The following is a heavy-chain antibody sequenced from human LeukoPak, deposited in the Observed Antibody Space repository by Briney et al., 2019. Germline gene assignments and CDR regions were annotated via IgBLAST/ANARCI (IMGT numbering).Heavy chain of an antibody. J-gene: IGHJ4*02. CDR1: GFTFSNDG. CDR2: ISYDGSDK. V-gene: IGHV3-30*03. CDR3: VGVGGYDSSGFLDY. Sequence: GGSLGLSCAASGFTFSNDGMHWVRQASGRGLEWVALISYDGSDKHYADSVKGRFTVSRDNSKNTLYLQMNSLSRDDTAVYYCVGVGGYDSSGFLDYWGQGTLVTVSS. D-gene: IGHD3-22*01.